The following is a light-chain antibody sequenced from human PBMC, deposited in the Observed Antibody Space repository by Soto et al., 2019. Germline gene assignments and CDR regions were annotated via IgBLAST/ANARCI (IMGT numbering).Light chain of an antibody. CDR1: QSVSSSY. CDR2: GAS. Sequence: EIVLTQSPGTLSLSPGERATLSCRASQSVSSSYLAWYQQKPGQAPRLLIYGASTRATGIPDRLSGSASGTDFALTISRLDPEDFAVYYCQQYDRSAPGLTFGPGTKVDLK. CDR3: QQYDRSAPGLT. V-gene: IGKV3-20*01. J-gene: IGKJ3*01.